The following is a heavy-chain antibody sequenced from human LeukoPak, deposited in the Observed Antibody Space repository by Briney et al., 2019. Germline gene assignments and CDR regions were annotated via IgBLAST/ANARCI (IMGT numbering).Heavy chain of an antibody. CDR3: ARGGRIRRGMDV. Sequence: PGGSLRLSCAASGFTFSSYSVNWVRQAPGKGLEWIGEINHSGSTNYNPSLKSRVTISVDTSKNQFSLKLSSVTAADTAVYYCARGGRIRRGMDVWGKGTTVTVSS. CDR1: GFTFSSYS. J-gene: IGHJ6*04. V-gene: IGHV4-34*01. D-gene: IGHD2-15*01. CDR2: INHSGST.